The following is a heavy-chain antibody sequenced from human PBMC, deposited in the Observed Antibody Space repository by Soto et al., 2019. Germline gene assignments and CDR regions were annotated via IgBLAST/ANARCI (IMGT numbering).Heavy chain of an antibody. CDR3: ASPKIAFYNWFDP. CDR2: IYYSGST. CDR1: GGSISSSSYY. V-gene: IGHV4-39*01. Sequence: ETLSLTCTVSGGSISSSSYYWGWIRQPPGKGLEWIGSIYYSGSTYYNPSLKSRVTISVDTSKNQFSLKLSSVTAADTAVYYCASPKIAFYNWFDPWGQGTLVTVSS. J-gene: IGHJ5*02. D-gene: IGHD3-3*02.